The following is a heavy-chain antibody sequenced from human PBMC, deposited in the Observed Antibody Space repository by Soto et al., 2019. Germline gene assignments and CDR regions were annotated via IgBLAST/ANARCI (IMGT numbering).Heavy chain of an antibody. V-gene: IGHV3-9*01. CDR3: AKDAGRRGAEHLHH. CDR2: ISSNSGSI. CDR1: GFTFDDYV. D-gene: IGHD3-10*01. J-gene: IGHJ1*01. Sequence: EVQLVESGGGLVQPGRSLRLSCAASGFTFDDYVMHWVRRAPGKGLGWVSGISSNSGSIDYADSVKGRFTISRDNAKNSLYLQMNSLRAEDTALYYCAKDAGRRGAEHLHHCGQGTLVIVSS.